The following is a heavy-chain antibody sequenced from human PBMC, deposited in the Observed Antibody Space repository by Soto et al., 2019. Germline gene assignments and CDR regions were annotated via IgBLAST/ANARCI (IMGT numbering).Heavy chain of an antibody. D-gene: IGHD2-15*01. CDR3: ARGVRSGGSCTLDY. V-gene: IGHV4-34*01. CDR1: GGSFSGYY. J-gene: IGHJ4*02. CDR2: INHSGTT. Sequence: QVQLQQWGAGLLKPSETLSLTCAVYGGSFSGYYWSWFRQHPGKGLEWIGEINHSGTTNCNPSLKSRVTISADTSKNQFSLKVTSVTAADTAVYYCARGVRSGGSCTLDYWGQGMLVTVSS.